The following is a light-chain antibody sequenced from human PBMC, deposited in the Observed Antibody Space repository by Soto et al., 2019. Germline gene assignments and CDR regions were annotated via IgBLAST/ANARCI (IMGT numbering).Light chain of an antibody. Sequence: QSVLTQQPSVSAAPGQKVTISCSGSSSNIENHYVSWYQQFPGTAPKLLIYEHDKRPSGIPDRFSGSKSGTSATLGITGLLTGDEADYYCVAWDRGLNGEVFGGGTKLTVL. CDR2: EHD. CDR3: VAWDRGLNGEV. V-gene: IGLV1-51*01. J-gene: IGLJ3*02. CDR1: SSNIENHY.